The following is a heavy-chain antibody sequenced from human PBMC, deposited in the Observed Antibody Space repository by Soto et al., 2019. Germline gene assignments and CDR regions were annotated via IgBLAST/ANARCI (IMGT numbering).Heavy chain of an antibody. Sequence: SETLSLTCAVSGGSISSGGYSWSWIRQPPGKGLEWIGYIYHSGSTYYNPSLKSRVTISVDRSKNQFSLKLSSVTAADTAVYYCARGTYDFWSGYYTALDYWGQGTLVTVSS. CDR2: IYHSGST. CDR3: ARGTYDFWSGYYTALDY. D-gene: IGHD3-3*01. V-gene: IGHV4-30-2*01. J-gene: IGHJ4*02. CDR1: GGSISSGGYS.